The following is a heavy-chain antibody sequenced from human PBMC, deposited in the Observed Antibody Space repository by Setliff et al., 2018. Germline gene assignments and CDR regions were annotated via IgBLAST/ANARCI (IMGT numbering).Heavy chain of an antibody. CDR3: ARGGVAAAGRKGVFEY. J-gene: IGHJ4*02. Sequence: GASVKVSCKTSGYSFTSHYMHWVRQAPGQGLEWMGIINPGGLSSSSTQKFEGRVTMTRDTSTSTVYMELNSLTSDDTAVYYCARGGVAAAGRKGVFEYWGQGTLVTVSS. D-gene: IGHD6-13*01. CDR1: GYSFTSHY. CDR2: INPGGLSS. V-gene: IGHV1-46*01.